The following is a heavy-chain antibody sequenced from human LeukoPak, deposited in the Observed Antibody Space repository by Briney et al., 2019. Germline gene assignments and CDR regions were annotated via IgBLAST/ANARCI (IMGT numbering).Heavy chain of an antibody. J-gene: IGHJ4*02. V-gene: IGHV1-58*02. CDR3: ATGSGWYSPDY. CDR2: IVVGGGNT. Sequence: SVKVSCKASGFTFTSSPMHWVRQARGQRLEWIGWIVVGGGNTNYAQKFQERVTITRDVSTNTAYMELSSLRSEDTAVYYCATGSGWYSPDYWGQGTLVTVSS. D-gene: IGHD6-19*01. CDR1: GFTFTSSP.